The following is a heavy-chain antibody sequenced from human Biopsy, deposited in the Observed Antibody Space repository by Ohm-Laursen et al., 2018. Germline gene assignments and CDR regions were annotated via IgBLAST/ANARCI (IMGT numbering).Heavy chain of an antibody. J-gene: IGHJ5*02. V-gene: IGHV4-34*01. CDR2: INHSEST. Sequence: GTLSLTCTVSGGSISRYYWSWIRQPPGKGLEWIGEINHSESTNYNPSLKSRVSISVDTSKNQFSLKLNSVTAADTAVYYCARAGTAINGNSLGFDPWGQGTLVTVSS. D-gene: IGHD1-20*01. CDR3: ARAGTAINGNSLGFDP. CDR1: GGSISRYY.